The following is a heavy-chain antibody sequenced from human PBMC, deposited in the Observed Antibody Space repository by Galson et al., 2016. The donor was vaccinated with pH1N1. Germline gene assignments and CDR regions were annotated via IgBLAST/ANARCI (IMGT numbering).Heavy chain of an antibody. Sequence: ETLSLTCTVSGGSISSSSYYWGWIRQPPGKGLEWIGSIYYSGSTYYNSSLKCRVTISVDTSKNQFSLKLSSVTAADTAVYYCARSLMNQFEAFDMWGQGTMVIVSS. J-gene: IGHJ3*02. CDR2: IYYSGST. D-gene: IGHD1-14*01. V-gene: IGHV4-39*01. CDR1: GGSISSSSYY. CDR3: ARSLMNQFEAFDM.